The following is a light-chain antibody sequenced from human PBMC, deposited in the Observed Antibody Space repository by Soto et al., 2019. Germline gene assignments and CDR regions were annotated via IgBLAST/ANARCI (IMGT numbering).Light chain of an antibody. CDR1: KSININY. CDR3: QPDDNSPRS. CDR2: GAS. V-gene: IGKV3-20*01. J-gene: IGKJ1*01. Sequence: EIVLTQSPGTLSLSPGERATLSCRASKSININYLAGYQQKPGQGPRLLMYGASSRATGIPDRFRGSGSGTDFTLTISRLEPEDFAMYDGQPDDNSPRSFGDGTKVYIK.